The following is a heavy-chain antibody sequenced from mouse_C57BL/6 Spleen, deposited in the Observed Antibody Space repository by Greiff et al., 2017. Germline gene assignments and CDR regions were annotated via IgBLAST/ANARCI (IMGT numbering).Heavy chain of an antibody. CDR1: GFNIKDYY. Sequence: EVQLKQSGAELVRPGASVKLSCTASGFNIKDYYMHWVKQRPEQGLEWIGRIDPEDGDTEYAPKFQGKATMTADTSSNTAYLQLSSLTSEDTAVYYCTTRDYGSSSDWFAYWGQGTLVTVSA. CDR3: TTRDYGSSSDWFAY. J-gene: IGHJ3*01. CDR2: IDPEDGDT. V-gene: IGHV14-1*01. D-gene: IGHD1-1*01.